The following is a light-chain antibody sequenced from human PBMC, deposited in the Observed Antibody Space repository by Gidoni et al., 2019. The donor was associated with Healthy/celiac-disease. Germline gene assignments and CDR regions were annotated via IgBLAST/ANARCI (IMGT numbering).Light chain of an antibody. CDR3: QQRSNWSVT. J-gene: IGKJ1*01. CDR1: QSVSSY. V-gene: IGKV3-11*01. Sequence: EIALTQSPATLSLSPGERATLSCRASQSVSSYLAWYQQKPGQAPRLLIYDASNRATGIPARFSGSGSGTDFTLTISSLEPEDFAIYYCQQRSNWSVTFGQGTKVEIK. CDR2: DAS.